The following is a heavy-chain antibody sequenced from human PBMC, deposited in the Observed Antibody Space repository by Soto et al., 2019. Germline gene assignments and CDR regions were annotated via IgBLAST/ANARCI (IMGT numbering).Heavy chain of an antibody. V-gene: IGHV4-34*01. CDR2: INHSGST. Sequence: SETLSLTCAVYGGSFSGYYWSWIRQPPGKGLEWIGEINHSGSTNYNPSLKSRVTISVDTSKNQFSLKLSSVTAADTAVYYCARVPFNRRGATRYYYYYGMDVWGQGTTVTVSS. D-gene: IGHD1-26*01. CDR3: ARVPFNRRGATRYYYYYGMDV. J-gene: IGHJ6*02. CDR1: GGSFSGYY.